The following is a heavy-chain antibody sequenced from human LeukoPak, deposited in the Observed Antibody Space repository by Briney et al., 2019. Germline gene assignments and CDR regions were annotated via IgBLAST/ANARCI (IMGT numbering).Heavy chain of an antibody. Sequence: GRSLRLSCVASGFPFDDYGMFWARQTPGKGLEWISGISWNSGIIAYADSVKGRFTIFRANAKNSLYLQMNSLRVEDTAVYYCVKDRYFYDSGSKANRGQGTLVTVSS. CDR2: ISWNSGII. CDR3: VKDRYFYDSGSKAN. D-gene: IGHD3-22*01. CDR1: GFPFDDYG. V-gene: IGHV3-9*01. J-gene: IGHJ4*02.